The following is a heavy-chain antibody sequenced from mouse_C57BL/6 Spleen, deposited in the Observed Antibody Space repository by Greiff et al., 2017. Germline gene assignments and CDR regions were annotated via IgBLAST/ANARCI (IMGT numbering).Heavy chain of an antibody. CDR2: IYPRSGNT. V-gene: IGHV1-81*01. Sequence: QVQLQQSGAELARPGASVKLSCKASGYTFTSYGISWVKQRTGQGLEWIGEIYPRSGNTYYNEKFKGKATLPADKSSSTAYMELRSLTSEDSAVYFCARGLYITTVVATDAMDYWGQGTSVTVAS. CDR3: ARGLYITTVVATDAMDY. J-gene: IGHJ4*01. D-gene: IGHD1-1*01. CDR1: GYTFTSYG.